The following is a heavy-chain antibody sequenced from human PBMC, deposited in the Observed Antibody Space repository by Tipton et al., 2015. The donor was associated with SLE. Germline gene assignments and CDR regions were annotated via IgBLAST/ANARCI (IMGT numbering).Heavy chain of an antibody. Sequence: SLRLSCAASGFTFSNAWMSWVRQAPGKGLEWVSAISGSGGSTYYADSVKGRFTISRDNSKNTLYLQMNSLRAEDTAVYYCARDRASYYYYMDVWGKGTTVTVSS. J-gene: IGHJ6*03. CDR1: GFTFSNAW. CDR3: ARDRASYYYYMDV. CDR2: ISGSGGST. D-gene: IGHD3-10*01. V-gene: IGHV3-23*01.